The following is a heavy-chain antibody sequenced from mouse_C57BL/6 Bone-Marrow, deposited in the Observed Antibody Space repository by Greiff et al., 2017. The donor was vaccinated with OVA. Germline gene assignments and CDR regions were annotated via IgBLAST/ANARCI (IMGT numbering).Heavy chain of an antibody. CDR2: INPYNGDT. Sequence: EVQLQQSGPELVKPGDSVKISCKASGYSFTGYFMNWVMQSHGKSLEWIGRINPYNGDTFFNQKFKGKATLTVDKSSSTAHMELRSLTSEDSAVYYCARGNYGLFAYWGQGTLVTVSA. CDR1: GYSFTGYF. J-gene: IGHJ3*01. CDR3: ARGNYGLFAY. V-gene: IGHV1-20*01. D-gene: IGHD2-1*01.